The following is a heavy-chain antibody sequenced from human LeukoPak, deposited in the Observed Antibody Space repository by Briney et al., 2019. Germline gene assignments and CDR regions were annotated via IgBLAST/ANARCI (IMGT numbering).Heavy chain of an antibody. CDR3: ARDLGGVAGSLRG. V-gene: IGHV3-48*01. CDR2: SSSSSSNI. Sequence: PGGSLRLSCAASGFNFSNYRMNWVREATGKGMERGSNSSSSSSNIYYADSVKGRFTISRDNAKNSLYLQMNSLRAEDTAVYYCARDLGGVAGSLRGWGQGTLVTVSS. J-gene: IGHJ4*02. D-gene: IGHD6-19*01. CDR1: GFNFSNYR.